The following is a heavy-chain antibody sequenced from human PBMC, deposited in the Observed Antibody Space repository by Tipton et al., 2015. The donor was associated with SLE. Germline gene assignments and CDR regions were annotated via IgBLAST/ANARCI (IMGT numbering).Heavy chain of an antibody. CDR2: IFNTGTT. J-gene: IGHJ4*02. CDR1: GDSVSSTNYY. CDR3: ARRRDGYNFDY. V-gene: IGHV4-39*07. D-gene: IGHD5-24*01. Sequence: TLSLTCTVSGDSVSSTNYYWAWIRQPPGKGLEWVGTIFNTGTTYYNSSLKSRVAISADTSKNQFSLTLSSVTAADTAVYYCARRRDGYNFDYWGQGTLVTVSS.